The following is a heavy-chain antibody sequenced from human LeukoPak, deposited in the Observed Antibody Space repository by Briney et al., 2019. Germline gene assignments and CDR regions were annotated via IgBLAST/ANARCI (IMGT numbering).Heavy chain of an antibody. CDR2: INSDASVT. CDR1: GFTFSNYW. D-gene: IGHD3-9*01. V-gene: IGHV3-74*01. CDR3: AKPSRIYYDILTGYDAFDI. Sequence: GGSLRLSCAASGFTFSNYWMHWVRQTPGKGLVWVSRINSDASVTTYADSVKGRFTISRDNAKNTLYLQMNSLRAEDTAVYYCAKPSRIYYDILTGYDAFDIWGQGTMVTVSS. J-gene: IGHJ3*02.